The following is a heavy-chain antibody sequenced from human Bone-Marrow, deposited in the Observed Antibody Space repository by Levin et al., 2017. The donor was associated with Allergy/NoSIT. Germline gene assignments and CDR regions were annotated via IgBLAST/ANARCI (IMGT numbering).Heavy chain of an antibody. CDR2: IKKDGSEK. J-gene: IGHJ4*02. V-gene: IGHV3-7*04. CDR1: GFTFSSYW. D-gene: IGHD3-10*01. CDR3: ARGEAFEPHVDF. Sequence: GGSLRLSCAASGFTFSSYWMSWVRQAPGKGLEWVASIKKDGSEKYYVDSVKGRFTISRDNSKNSLSLQLNSLKGEDTGVYYCARGEAFEPHVDFWGQGTLVTVSS.